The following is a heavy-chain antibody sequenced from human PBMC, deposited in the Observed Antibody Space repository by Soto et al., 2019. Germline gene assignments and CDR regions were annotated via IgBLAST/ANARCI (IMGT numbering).Heavy chain of an antibody. CDR2: VDPEDGET. Sequence: GASVKVSCKVSGYTFTDYYMHWVQQAPGKGLEWMGLVDPEDGETIYAEKFQGRVTITADTSTDTAYMELSSLRSEDTAVYYCATHGGAAPPGRWFDPWGQGTLVTVSS. V-gene: IGHV1-69-2*01. CDR1: GYTFTDYY. D-gene: IGHD2-15*01. CDR3: ATHGGAAPPGRWFDP. J-gene: IGHJ5*02.